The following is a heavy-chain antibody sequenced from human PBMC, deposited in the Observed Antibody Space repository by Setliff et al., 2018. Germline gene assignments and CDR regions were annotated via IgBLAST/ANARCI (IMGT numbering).Heavy chain of an antibody. CDR3: AKDRVNDGFWDFDS. CDR1: GFTFSTYW. Sequence: GGSLRLSCAASGFTFSTYWMSWVRQAPGKGLVWVSRINSDGSSTSYADSVKGRFTISRDNSKNNFFLQINNLRAADTATYYCAKDRVNDGFWDFDSWGQGIVVTVSS. D-gene: IGHD1-26*01. J-gene: IGHJ4*02. V-gene: IGHV3-74*01. CDR2: INSDGSST.